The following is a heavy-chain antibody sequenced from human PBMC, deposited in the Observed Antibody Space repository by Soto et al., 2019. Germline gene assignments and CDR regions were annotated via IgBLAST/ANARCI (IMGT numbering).Heavy chain of an antibody. V-gene: IGHV3-7*03. Sequence: GGSLRLSCAASGFTFSSYWMSWVRQAPGKGLEWVANIKQDGSEKYYVDSVKGRFTISRDNAKNSLYLQMNSLRAEDTAVYYCARDQDYYDPHSWFDPWGQGTLVTVSS. CDR2: IKQDGSEK. D-gene: IGHD3-22*01. CDR1: GFTFSSYW. CDR3: ARDQDYYDPHSWFDP. J-gene: IGHJ5*02.